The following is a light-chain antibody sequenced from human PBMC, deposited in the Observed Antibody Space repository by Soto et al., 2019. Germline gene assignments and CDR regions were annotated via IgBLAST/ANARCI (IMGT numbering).Light chain of an antibody. CDR3: ASWDDSLSGYV. Sequence: QSALTQPASVSGSPGQSITISCTGTNSDVGGYNYVSWYQQHPGNAPKLIIFEVSLRPAEVSNRFSGSKSGNTASLTISGLQAEDEADYYCASWDDSLSGYVFGTGTKLTVL. CDR1: NSDVGGYNY. J-gene: IGLJ1*01. V-gene: IGLV2-14*01. CDR2: EVS.